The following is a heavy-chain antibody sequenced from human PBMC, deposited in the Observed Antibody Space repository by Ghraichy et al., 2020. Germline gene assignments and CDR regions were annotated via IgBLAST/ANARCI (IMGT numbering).Heavy chain of an antibody. J-gene: IGHJ6*02. CDR1: GGSISSYY. CDR3: ASSGITIFGVVQYGMDV. Sequence: ESLNISCTVSGGSISSYYWSWIRQPPGKGLEWIGYIYYSGSTNYNPSLKSRVTISVDTSKNQFSLKLSSVTAADTAVYYCASSGITIFGVVQYGMDVWGQGTTVTVSS. V-gene: IGHV4-59*01. CDR2: IYYSGST. D-gene: IGHD3-3*01.